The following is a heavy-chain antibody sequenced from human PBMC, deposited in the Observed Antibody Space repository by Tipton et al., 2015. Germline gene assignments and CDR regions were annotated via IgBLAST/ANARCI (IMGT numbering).Heavy chain of an antibody. CDR3: ARFNCDGDCYSYRGWFDP. J-gene: IGHJ5*02. V-gene: IGHV4-59*01. CDR2: IYYSGNT. D-gene: IGHD2-21*02. Sequence: TLSLTCTVSGGSISSYYWSWIRQSPGKGLEWIGYIYYSGNTNYNPSLKSRVTISVDTPKKQFSLKLSSVTAADTALYYCARFNCDGDCYSYRGWFDPWGQGTLVTVSS. CDR1: GGSISSYY.